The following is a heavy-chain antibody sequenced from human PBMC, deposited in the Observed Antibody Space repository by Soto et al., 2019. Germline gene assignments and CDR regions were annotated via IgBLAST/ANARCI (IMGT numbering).Heavy chain of an antibody. CDR1: GFTFSSYA. V-gene: IGHV3-30-3*01. D-gene: IGHD3-10*01. CDR3: VRDKDYYGSGSSPTNYYYYGMDV. Sequence: QVQLVESGGGVVQPGRSLRLSCAASGFTFSSYAMHWVRQAPGKGLEWVAVISYDGSNKYYADSVKGRFTISRDNSKNTLYLQMNSLRAEDTAVYYCVRDKDYYGSGSSPTNYYYYGMDVWGQGTTVTVSS. CDR2: ISYDGSNK. J-gene: IGHJ6*02.